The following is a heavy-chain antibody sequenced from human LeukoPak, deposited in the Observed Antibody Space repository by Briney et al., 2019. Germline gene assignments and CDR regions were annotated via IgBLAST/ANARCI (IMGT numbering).Heavy chain of an antibody. D-gene: IGHD4-17*01. CDR1: GGSISYHY. CDR3: AREKGYDDYVGGDYYYYYMDV. Sequence: SETLSLTCTVSGGSISYHYWSWIRQSPGKGLEWIGSIYYSGSSNYNPSLKSRVTISVDTSKNQFSLKLTSATAADTAVYYCAREKGYDDYVGGDYYYYYMDVWGKGTTVTISS. J-gene: IGHJ6*03. CDR2: IYYSGSS. V-gene: IGHV4-59*11.